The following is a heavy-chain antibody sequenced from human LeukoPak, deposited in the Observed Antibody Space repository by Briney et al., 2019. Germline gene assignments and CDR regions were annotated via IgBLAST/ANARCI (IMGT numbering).Heavy chain of an antibody. CDR3: ARRPYIYYYGSGSLDY. CDR2: INHSGST. D-gene: IGHD3-10*01. V-gene: IGHV4-39*07. Sequence: SETLSLTCTVSGGSISSSSYYWSWIRQPPGKGLEWIGEINHSGSTNYNPSLKSRVTISVDTSKNQFSLKLSSVTAADTAVYYCARRPYIYYYGSGSLDYWGQGTLVTVSS. CDR1: GGSISSSSYY. J-gene: IGHJ4*02.